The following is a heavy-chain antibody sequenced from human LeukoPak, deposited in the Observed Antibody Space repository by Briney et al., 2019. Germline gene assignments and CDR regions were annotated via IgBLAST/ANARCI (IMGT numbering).Heavy chain of an antibody. CDR2: INHSGGT. CDR1: GGSFSGYY. Sequence: SETLSLTCAVYGGSFSGYYWSWIRQPPGKGLEWIGEINHSGGTNYNPSLKSRVTISVDTSKNQFSLKLSSVTAADTAVYYCARLEYSSSRYYYYYMDVWGKGTTVTVSS. CDR3: ARLEYSSSRYYYYYMDV. D-gene: IGHD6-6*01. V-gene: IGHV4-34*01. J-gene: IGHJ6*03.